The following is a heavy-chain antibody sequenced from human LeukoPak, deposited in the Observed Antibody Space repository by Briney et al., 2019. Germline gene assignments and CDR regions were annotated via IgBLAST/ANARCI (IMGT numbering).Heavy chain of an antibody. Sequence: GGSLRLSCAASGFTFSNYGMHWVRQAPGKGLEWLAIISHDGSNKYHADSVKGRFTITRDDSTDTLYLQMNSLGAEDTAVYYCAKEGALGFCSSTTCSFGAFDVWGQGTKVTVSS. J-gene: IGHJ3*01. CDR3: AKEGALGFCSSTTCSFGAFDV. V-gene: IGHV3-30*18. CDR2: ISHDGSNK. CDR1: GFTFSNYG. D-gene: IGHD2-2*01.